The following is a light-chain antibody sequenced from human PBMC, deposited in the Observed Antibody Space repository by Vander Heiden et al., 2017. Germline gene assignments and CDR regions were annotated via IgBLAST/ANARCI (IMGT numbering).Light chain of an antibody. J-gene: IGLJ2*01. CDR3: AAWDDSLSGVV. CDR2: RNN. V-gene: IGLV1-47*01. CDR1: SSNIGSNY. Sequence: QSVLPQPPSASGTPGQRVTISCSGSSSNIGSNYVYWDQQLPGTAPKLLIYRNNQRASGVPDRFSGSKSGTSASLGISGLRSEDEADYYCAAWDDSLSGVVFGGGTKLTVL.